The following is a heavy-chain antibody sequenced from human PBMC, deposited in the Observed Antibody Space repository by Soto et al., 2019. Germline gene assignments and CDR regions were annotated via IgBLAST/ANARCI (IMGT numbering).Heavy chain of an antibody. CDR3: AADIPSQGSGEFDF. D-gene: IGHD6-19*01. CDR1: GFRFTNAW. V-gene: IGHV3-15*01. CDR2: IKGRIDGEAT. J-gene: IGHJ4*02. Sequence: PGGSLRLSCSASGFRFTNAWISWVRQAPGKGLEWVGHIKGRIDGEATDYAAPVKGRVTFSRDYSRNAVYLQVSSLRTDDTAVYYCAADIPSQGSGEFDFWGQGTQVTVSS.